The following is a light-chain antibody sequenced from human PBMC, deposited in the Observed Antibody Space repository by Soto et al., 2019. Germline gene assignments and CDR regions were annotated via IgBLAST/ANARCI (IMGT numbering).Light chain of an antibody. J-gene: IGKJ3*01. Sequence: EIVWTQSPGTLSLSPGERATLSCRASHSSNSRYLAWYQQKPGQAPRLLIYGASSRATGIPDRFSGSGSGTDFNLTISRLEPEDVAVYYCQQFGSSRGFSFGPGIIVDIK. CDR3: QQFGSSRGFS. CDR1: HSSNSRY. CDR2: GAS. V-gene: IGKV3-20*01.